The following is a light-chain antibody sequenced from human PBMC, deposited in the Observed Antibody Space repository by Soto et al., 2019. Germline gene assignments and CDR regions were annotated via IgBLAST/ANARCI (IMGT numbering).Light chain of an antibody. CDR2: DAS. V-gene: IGKV3-11*01. CDR1: QSVSSY. CDR3: QQRSNWPGLT. J-gene: IGKJ4*01. Sequence: EIVFTHSPASLSLSPGVIATLSCRSSQSVSSYLACYQQKPGQAPRLLIYDASNRATGIPARFSGSGSGTDFTLTISSLEPEDFAVYYCQQRSNWPGLTFGGGTKVEIK.